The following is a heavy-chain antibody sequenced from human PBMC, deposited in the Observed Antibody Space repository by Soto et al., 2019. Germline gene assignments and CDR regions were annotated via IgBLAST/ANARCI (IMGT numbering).Heavy chain of an antibody. CDR1: GFTFRNYA. Sequence: EVQLLDSGGGLVQPGGSLRLSCDASGFTFRNYAMNWVRQAPGKGLDWVSAISGSGGSTYYADYVKGRFTISRDNSKHTLYPQRITLRAEHTTGYYCAEGSLGRVDVIGYWGQGTLVTVSS. CDR2: ISGSGGST. CDR3: AEGSLGRVDVIGY. V-gene: IGHV3-23*01. J-gene: IGHJ4*02. D-gene: IGHD7-27*01.